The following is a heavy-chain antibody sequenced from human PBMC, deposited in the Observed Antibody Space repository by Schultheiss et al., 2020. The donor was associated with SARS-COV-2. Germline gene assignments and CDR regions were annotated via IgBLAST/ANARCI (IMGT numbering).Heavy chain of an antibody. CDR1: GYTFTGYY. D-gene: IGHD5-18*01. CDR2: INPNSGGT. J-gene: IGHJ4*02. CDR3: ARDRGYSYGADY. V-gene: IGHV1-2*02. Sequence: ASVKVSCKASGYTFTGYYMHWVRQAPGQGLEWMGWINPNSGGTEYAQKIQGRVTMTRDTTISTAYMELSSLRSDDTAVYYCARDRGYSYGADYWGQGTLVTVSS.